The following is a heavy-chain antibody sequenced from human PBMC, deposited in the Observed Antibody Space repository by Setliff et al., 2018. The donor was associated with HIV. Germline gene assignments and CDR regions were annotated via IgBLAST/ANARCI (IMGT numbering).Heavy chain of an antibody. Sequence: SETLSLTCTVSGGSISSYYWSWIRQPPGKGLEWIGYVYYSGSTNYNPSLKSRVTISVDTSKNQFSLKLNSVTAADTAVYYCARGSYYDYVWGNYRYTGFDYWGQGTLVTVSS. V-gene: IGHV4-59*12. CDR2: VYYSGST. D-gene: IGHD3-16*02. CDR1: GGSISSYY. CDR3: ARGSYYDYVWGNYRYTGFDY. J-gene: IGHJ4*02.